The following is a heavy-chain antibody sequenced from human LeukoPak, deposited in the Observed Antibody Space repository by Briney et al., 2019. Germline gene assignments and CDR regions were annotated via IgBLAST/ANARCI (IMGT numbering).Heavy chain of an antibody. CDR2: IKQDGSEK. CDR3: ARVDVDTALVGYMDV. D-gene: IGHD5-18*01. CDR1: GFTFSSYW. V-gene: IGHV3-7*04. Sequence: GGSLRLSCAAAGFTFSSYWMSWVRQAPGKGLEWVANIKQDGSEKYYVDSVKGRFTISRDNAKNSLYLQMNSLRAEDTAVYYCARVDVDTALVGYMDVWGKGTTVTVSS. J-gene: IGHJ6*03.